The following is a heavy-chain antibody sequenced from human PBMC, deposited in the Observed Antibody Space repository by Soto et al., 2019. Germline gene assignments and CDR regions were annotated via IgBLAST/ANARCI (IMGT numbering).Heavy chain of an antibody. Sequence: GGSMRLSCEASGFTLRNYARTWFRQAPGKGLEWVSLISANDVGTYYAESVKTRFTISTDQSRNTVYLQMDSLRADDTAIYYCAKAKNDYNWDNRPPFDYWGQGTLVTVSS. CDR1: GFTLRNYA. CDR2: ISANDVGT. J-gene: IGHJ4*02. V-gene: IGHV3-23*01. CDR3: AKAKNDYNWDNRPPFDY. D-gene: IGHD1-20*01.